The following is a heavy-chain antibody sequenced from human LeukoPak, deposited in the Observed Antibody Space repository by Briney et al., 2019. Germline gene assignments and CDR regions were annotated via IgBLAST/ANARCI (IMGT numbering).Heavy chain of an antibody. CDR3: ARVTLAAAGTDGWFDP. Sequence: PSETLSLTCTVSGASITNYYWSWVRQPPGKGLEWVGYIYYSGSTNYNPSLKSRVTISVDTSNNQFSLKLSSVTAADTAVYYCARVTLAAAGTDGWFDPWGQGTLVTVSS. CDR1: GASITNYY. D-gene: IGHD6-13*01. V-gene: IGHV4-59*01. J-gene: IGHJ5*02. CDR2: IYYSGST.